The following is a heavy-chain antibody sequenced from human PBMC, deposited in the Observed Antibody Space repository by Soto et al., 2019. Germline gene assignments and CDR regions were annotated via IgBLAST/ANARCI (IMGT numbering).Heavy chain of an antibody. Sequence: VRLQESGPGLVEPSETLSLPCSVSGDSINNYYWSWIRQPAGKGLEWIGRIYSSGSANYNPSLKTRGTMSVDTSKNQVFLSVTSVTAADTAVYFCARGGTRSADLPTYWGQGIQVIVSS. D-gene: IGHD1-1*01. V-gene: IGHV4-4*07. CDR1: GDSINNYY. CDR2: IYSSGSA. CDR3: ARGGTRSADLPTY. J-gene: IGHJ4*02.